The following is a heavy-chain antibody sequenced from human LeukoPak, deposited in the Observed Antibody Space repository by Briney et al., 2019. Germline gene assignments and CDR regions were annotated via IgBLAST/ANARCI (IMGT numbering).Heavy chain of an antibody. CDR3: ARFVGGSWYDPALNWFDP. CDR2: IYYRGIA. V-gene: IGHV4-39*01. CDR1: GGSISTSAYY. J-gene: IGHJ5*02. Sequence: SETLSLTCTVSGGSISTSAYYWGWIRQPPGKGLEWIGSIYYRGIAYYNPSLKSRVTISVDTSKNQFSLRLNSVTAADTAVYYCARFVGGSWYDPALNWFDPWGQGTLVTVSS. D-gene: IGHD6-13*01.